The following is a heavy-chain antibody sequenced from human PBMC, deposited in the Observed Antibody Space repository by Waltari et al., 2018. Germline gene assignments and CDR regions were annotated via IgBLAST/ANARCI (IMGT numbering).Heavy chain of an antibody. Sequence: EVQLVESGGGLVQPGGSLRLSCAASGFHFSSYSMHWVRQAPGKGLEGVSDISSSSSTIYYADSVKGRFTISRDNAKNSLYLQMNSLRAEDTAVYYCARGLFGGKPNWGQGTLVTVSS. CDR1: GFHFSSYS. CDR2: ISSSSSTI. CDR3: ARGLFGGKPN. V-gene: IGHV3-48*01. D-gene: IGHD3-10*02. J-gene: IGHJ4*02.